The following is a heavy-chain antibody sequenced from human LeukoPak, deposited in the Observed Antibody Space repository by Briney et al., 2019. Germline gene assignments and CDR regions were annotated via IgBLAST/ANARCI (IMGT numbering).Heavy chain of an antibody. CDR2: ILYDGTNK. J-gene: IGHJ4*02. Sequence: GGSLRLSCAASGFTFSIYAIHWVRQAPGKGLEWVAVILYDGTNKYYADSVKGRFTISRDNSMNTVYLQMNSLRAEDTAIYYCAKGSRGWEYGYHDYWGQGTLVTVSS. D-gene: IGHD5-18*01. CDR3: AKGSRGWEYGYHDY. CDR1: GFTFSIYA. V-gene: IGHV3-30-3*01.